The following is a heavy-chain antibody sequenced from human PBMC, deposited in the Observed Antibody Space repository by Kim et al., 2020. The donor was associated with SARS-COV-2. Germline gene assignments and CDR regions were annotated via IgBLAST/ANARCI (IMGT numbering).Heavy chain of an antibody. Sequence: YVDSVKGRFNMSRDNAKNSVDLQMNSLRTEDTATYSCAALDSVQVPGGIWGQGTVVTVSS. D-gene: IGHD3-10*01. CDR3: AALDSVQVPGGI. J-gene: IGHJ4*02. V-gene: IGHV3-48*01.